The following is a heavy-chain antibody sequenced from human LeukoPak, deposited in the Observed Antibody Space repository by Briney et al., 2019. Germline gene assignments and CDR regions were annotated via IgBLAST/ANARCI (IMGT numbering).Heavy chain of an antibody. CDR3: ARAWIRAAMVTSVISYYGMDV. CDR1: GFTFSDYY. V-gene: IGHV3-11*01. CDR2: ISSSGSTI. Sequence: PGGSLRLSCAASGFTFSDYYMSWIRQAPGKGLEWVSYISSSGSTIYYADSVKGRFTISRDNAKNSLYLQMNSLRAEDTAVYYCARAWIRAAMVTSVISYYGMDVWGQGTTVTVSS. D-gene: IGHD5-18*01. J-gene: IGHJ6*02.